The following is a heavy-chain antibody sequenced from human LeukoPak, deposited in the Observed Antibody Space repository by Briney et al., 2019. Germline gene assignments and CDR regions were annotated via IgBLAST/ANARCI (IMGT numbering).Heavy chain of an antibody. V-gene: IGHV3-23*01. D-gene: IGHD3-16*01. CDR3: ASGRITGWYYFDN. J-gene: IGHJ4*02. Sequence: PGGPLRLSCAGSGLTFGIFSKFAMSWVRQAPGKGLEWVCVISGSGDTLYYADSVRGRFTISRDNSKDTLYLQMNSLRAEDTAVYYCASGRITGWYYFDNWGQGTLATVSS. CDR1: GLTFGIFSKFA. CDR2: ISGSGDTL.